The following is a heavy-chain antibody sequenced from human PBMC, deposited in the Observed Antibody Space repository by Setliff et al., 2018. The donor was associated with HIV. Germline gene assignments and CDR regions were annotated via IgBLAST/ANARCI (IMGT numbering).Heavy chain of an antibody. Sequence: GGSLRLSCTASGFTFGDYAMTWVRQAPGKGLEWVGFIRSKAYGGTTEYAASVKGRFTISRDDSKSIAYLQMNSLKTEDTAVYYCTRDTAMANYYYYGMDVWGQGTTVTVSS. CDR2: IRSKAYGGTT. V-gene: IGHV3-49*04. D-gene: IGHD5-18*01. CDR3: TRDTAMANYYYYGMDV. CDR1: GFTFGDYA. J-gene: IGHJ6*02.